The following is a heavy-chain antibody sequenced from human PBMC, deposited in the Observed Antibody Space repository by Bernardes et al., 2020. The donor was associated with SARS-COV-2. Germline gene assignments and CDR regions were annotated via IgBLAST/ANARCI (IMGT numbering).Heavy chain of an antibody. Sequence: VWSLSLSCAASGFTFSTYAMHWVRQAPGKGLEWVAVISYDGGDKYYADSVKGRFTISRDNLKNTLYVQMNGLSAEDTAVYYCARDSARPTLYGNFDYWGLGILVSVSS. CDR2: ISYDGGDK. V-gene: IGHV3-30*04. CDR3: ARDSARPTLYGNFDY. D-gene: IGHD3-10*01. CDR1: GFTFSTYA. J-gene: IGHJ4*02.